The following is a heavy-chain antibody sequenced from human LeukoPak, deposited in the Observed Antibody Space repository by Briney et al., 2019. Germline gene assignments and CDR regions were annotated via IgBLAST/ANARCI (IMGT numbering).Heavy chain of an antibody. D-gene: IGHD2-2*01. Sequence: SVKVSCKASGGTFSSYAISWVRQAPGQGLEWMGGIIPIFGTANYAQKFQGRVTITTDESTSTAYMELSSLRSEDTAVYYCARTHPGIPAAMVDAFDIWGQGTMVTVSS. J-gene: IGHJ3*02. CDR2: IIPIFGTA. CDR3: ARTHPGIPAAMVDAFDI. V-gene: IGHV1-69*05. CDR1: GGTFSSYA.